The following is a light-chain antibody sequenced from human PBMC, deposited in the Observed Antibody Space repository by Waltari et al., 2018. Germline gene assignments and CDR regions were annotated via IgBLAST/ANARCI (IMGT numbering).Light chain of an antibody. CDR2: EVS. Sequence: QSALTQPPSAPGSPGQSVTISCTGTSSDVGGYNYVSWYQQHPGKAPKLMIYEVSKRPSGVPDRFSGSKSGNTASLTVSGLQAEDEAGYYCSSYAGSNNLVFGGGTKLTVL. CDR3: SSYAGSNNLV. J-gene: IGLJ3*02. V-gene: IGLV2-8*01. CDR1: SSDVGGYNY.